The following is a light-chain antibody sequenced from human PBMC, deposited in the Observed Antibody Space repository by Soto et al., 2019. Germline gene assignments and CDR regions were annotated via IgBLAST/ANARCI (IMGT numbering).Light chain of an antibody. CDR1: SSDVGAYNF. J-gene: IGLJ1*01. V-gene: IGLV2-14*03. CDR2: DVT. Sequence: QSALTQPASVSGSPGQSITISCTGTSSDVGAYNFVSWYQQHPGKAPKLIIYDVTNRPSEVSNRFSGSKSGNTASLTISGLQAEDEGDYYCSSFTTGVNYVFGIGTKVTVL. CDR3: SSFTTGVNYV.